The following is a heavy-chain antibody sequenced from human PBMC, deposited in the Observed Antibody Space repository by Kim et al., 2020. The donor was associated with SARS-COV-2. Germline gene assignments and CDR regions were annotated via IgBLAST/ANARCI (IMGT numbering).Heavy chain of an antibody. J-gene: IGHJ4*02. V-gene: IGHV3-7*01. CDR3: ARIGYSSSSYDY. Sequence: GGSLRLSCAASGFTFTSYWMSWVRQAPGKGLEWVANIKQDGSEKHSVDSMKARFTISRDNAKNSVYLQMNSLRAEDTAVYYCARIGYSSSSYDYWGQGTLVTVSA. CDR2: IKQDGSEK. D-gene: IGHD6-13*01. CDR1: GFTFTSYW.